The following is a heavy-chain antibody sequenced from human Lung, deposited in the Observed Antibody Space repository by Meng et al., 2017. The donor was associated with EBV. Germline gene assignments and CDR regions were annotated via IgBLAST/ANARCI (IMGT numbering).Heavy chain of an antibody. CDR3: ARRKGASLGGGLDL. V-gene: IGHV1-69*06. CDR2: IIPIFGTA. J-gene: IGHJ5*02. D-gene: IGHD1-26*01. Sequence: QVQLVKSGAEVRKPGSSVKVSCTASGGTLNIFSITWVRQAPGQGLEWMGDIIPIFGTANYGQKFQGSVTITADKSTSTAYMELRGLRSADTAVYYCARRKGASLGGGLDLWGQGTLVTVSS. CDR1: GGTLNIFS.